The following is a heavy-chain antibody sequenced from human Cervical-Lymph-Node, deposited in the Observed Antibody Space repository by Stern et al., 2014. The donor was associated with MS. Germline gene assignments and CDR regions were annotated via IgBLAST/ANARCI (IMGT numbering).Heavy chain of an antibody. CDR2: MYYDGNNK. J-gene: IGHJ4*02. CDR3: ARGAHSTSSLEVFDY. CDR1: GFVLSSYG. D-gene: IGHD6-6*01. Sequence: QVQLVQSGGGVVQPGRSLRLSCAASGFVLSSYGIHWVRQAPGKGLEWVTLMYYDGNNKYYSDSVKGRFTISRNDSTNTVYLQMNSLRAEDTALYYCARGAHSTSSLEVFDYWGQGALVTVSS. V-gene: IGHV3-33*01.